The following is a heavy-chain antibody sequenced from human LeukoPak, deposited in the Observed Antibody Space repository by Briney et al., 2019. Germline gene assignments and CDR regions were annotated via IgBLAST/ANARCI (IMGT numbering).Heavy chain of an antibody. CDR3: ASGNTGYDRDAFDI. J-gene: IGHJ3*02. V-gene: IGHV4-30-2*01. D-gene: IGHD5-12*01. CDR2: IYHSGTT. Sequence: PSETLSLTCAVSGGSISIGGYSWSWVRQPPGGGLEWVGYIYHSGTTYYNPSLQSRLTISLVRSKNHFSLKLSSMTAADTAVYYCASGNTGYDRDAFDIWGQGTMVTVSS. CDR1: GGSISIGGYS.